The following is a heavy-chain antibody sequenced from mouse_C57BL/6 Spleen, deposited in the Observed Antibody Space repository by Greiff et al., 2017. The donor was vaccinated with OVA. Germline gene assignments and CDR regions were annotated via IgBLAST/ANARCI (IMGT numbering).Heavy chain of an antibody. V-gene: IGHV1-39*01. CDR2: INPNYGTT. J-gene: IGHJ1*03. Sequence: EVKLMESGPELVKPGASVKISCKASGYSFTDYNMNWVKQSNGKSLEWIGVINPNYGTTSYNQKFKGKATLTVDQSSSTAYMQLNSLTSEDSAVYYCARRDYYGSSHWYFDVWGTGTTVTVSS. CDR1: GYSFTDYN. CDR3: ARRDYYGSSHWYFDV. D-gene: IGHD1-1*01.